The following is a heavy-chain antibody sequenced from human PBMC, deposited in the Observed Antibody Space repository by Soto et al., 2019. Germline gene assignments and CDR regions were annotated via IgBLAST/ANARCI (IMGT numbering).Heavy chain of an antibody. CDR3: SRFDSSGYFYYGMDV. D-gene: IGHD3-22*01. CDR2: IDPSDSYT. V-gene: IGHV5-10-1*01. J-gene: IGHJ6*02. Sequence: HGESLKISCKGSGYSFTSYWISWVRQMPGKGLEWMGRIDPSDSYTNYSPSFQGRVTITRDTSASTAYMELSSLRSEDTAVYYCSRFDSSGYFYYGMDVWGQGTTVTVSS. CDR1: GYSFTSYW.